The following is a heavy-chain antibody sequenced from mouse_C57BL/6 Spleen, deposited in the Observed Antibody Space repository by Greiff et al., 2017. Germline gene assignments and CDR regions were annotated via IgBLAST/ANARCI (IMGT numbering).Heavy chain of an antibody. J-gene: IGHJ2*01. Sequence: EVQLQQSGPELVKPGASVKIPCKASGYTFTDYNMDWVKQSHGTSLEWIGDINPNNGGTIYNQKFKGKATLTVDKSSSTAYMELRSLTSEDTAVYYCARWRATGGYFDYWGQGTTLTVSS. CDR3: ARWRATGGYFDY. V-gene: IGHV1-18*01. CDR2: INPNNGGT. CDR1: GYTFTDYN. D-gene: IGHD4-1*01.